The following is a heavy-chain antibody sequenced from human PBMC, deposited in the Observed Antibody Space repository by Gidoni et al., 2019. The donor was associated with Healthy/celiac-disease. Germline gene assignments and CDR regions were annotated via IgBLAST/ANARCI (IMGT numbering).Heavy chain of an antibody. CDR2: ISGSGGST. CDR3: AKDEGVYRGDY. CDR1: GVTFSSYA. Sequence: EVQLLESGGGLVQPGGSLRLSCAASGVTFSSYAMSWVRQAPGKGLEWVSAISGSGGSTYSADSVKGRVTISRDNSKNTLYLQMNSLRAEDTAVYYCAKDEGVYRGDYWGQGTLVTVSS. D-gene: IGHD2-8*01. J-gene: IGHJ4*02. V-gene: IGHV3-23*01.